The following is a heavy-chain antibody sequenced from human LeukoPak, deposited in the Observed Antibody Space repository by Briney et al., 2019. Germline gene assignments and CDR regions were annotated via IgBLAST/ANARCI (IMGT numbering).Heavy chain of an antibody. J-gene: IGHJ6*02. D-gene: IGHD6-19*01. CDR3: ARDSRIAVAGLAGYYYYGMDV. CDR2: IIPMFHTP. Sequence: SVKVSFKASGGTFSSYVITWVRQAPGQGLEWMGGIIPMFHTPNYAQKFQGRVTIAADESTSTAYMELSSLTSKDTAVYYCARDSRIAVAGLAGYYYYGMDVWGQGTTVTVSS. V-gene: IGHV1-69*13. CDR1: GGTFSSYV.